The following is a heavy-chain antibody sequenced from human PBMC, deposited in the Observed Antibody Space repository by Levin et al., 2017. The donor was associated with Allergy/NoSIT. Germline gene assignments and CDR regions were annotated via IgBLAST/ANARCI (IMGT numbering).Heavy chain of an antibody. D-gene: IGHD3-22*01. Sequence: GGSLRLSCAASGFTFSSYAMHWVRQAPGKGLEWVAVISYDGSNKYYADSVKGRFTISRDNSKNTLYLQMNSLRAEDTAVYYCARGGFYYDSSGYYLNPNYYYGMDVWGQGTTVTVSS. CDR1: GFTFSSYA. CDR2: ISYDGSNK. J-gene: IGHJ6*02. V-gene: IGHV3-30-3*01. CDR3: ARGGFYYDSSGYYLNPNYYYGMDV.